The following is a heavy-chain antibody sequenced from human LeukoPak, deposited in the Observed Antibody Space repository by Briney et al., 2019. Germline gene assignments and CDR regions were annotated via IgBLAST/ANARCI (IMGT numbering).Heavy chain of an antibody. D-gene: IGHD4-17*01. V-gene: IGHV4-59*01. CDR2: ISYSGST. Sequence: SETLSLTCTVSGGSISGYYWSWIRQPPGKGLEWVGYISYSGSTNYNPSLKSRVTISVDTSKNQFSLKLTSMTAADTAVYYCARETPTTVTLDYWGQGTPVTVSS. CDR1: GGSISGYY. CDR3: ARETPTTVTLDY. J-gene: IGHJ4*02.